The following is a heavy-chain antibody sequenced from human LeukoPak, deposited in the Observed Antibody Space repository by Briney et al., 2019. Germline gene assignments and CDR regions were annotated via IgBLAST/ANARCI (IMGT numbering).Heavy chain of an antibody. Sequence: SETLSLTXAVSGYSISSGYYWGWIRQPPGKGLEWIGSIYHSGSTYYNPSLKSRVTISVDTSKNQFSLKLSSVTAADTAVYYCARLRKQHAHFDYWGQGTLVTVSS. CDR2: IYHSGST. CDR1: GYSISSGYY. V-gene: IGHV4-38-2*01. J-gene: IGHJ4*02. CDR3: ARLRKQHAHFDY. D-gene: IGHD6-13*01.